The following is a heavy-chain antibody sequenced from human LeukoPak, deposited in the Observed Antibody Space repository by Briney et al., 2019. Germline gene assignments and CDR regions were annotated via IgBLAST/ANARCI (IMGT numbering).Heavy chain of an antibody. V-gene: IGHV3-23*01. Sequence: GGSLRLSCAASGFTFSSYAMSWVRQASGKGLEWVSAISGSDGSTNYADSVKGRFTISRDNSKNTLYLQMNSLRAEDTALYYCAREFGGYYFDYWGQGTLVTVSS. J-gene: IGHJ4*02. CDR3: AREFGGYYFDY. D-gene: IGHD3-16*01. CDR2: ISGSDGST. CDR1: GFTFSSYA.